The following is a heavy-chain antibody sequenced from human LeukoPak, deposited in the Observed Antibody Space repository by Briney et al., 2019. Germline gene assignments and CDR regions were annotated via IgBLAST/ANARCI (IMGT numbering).Heavy chain of an antibody. D-gene: IGHD3-3*01. Sequence: SSETLSLTCAVYGGSFSGYYWSWIRQPPGKVLEWIGEINHSGSTNYNPSLKSRVTISVDTSKNQFSLKLSSVTAADTAVYYCARFYPLVLRFLEWLPHDAFDIWGQGTMVTVSS. J-gene: IGHJ3*02. CDR1: GGSFSGYY. CDR2: INHSGST. CDR3: ARFYPLVLRFLEWLPHDAFDI. V-gene: IGHV4-34*01.